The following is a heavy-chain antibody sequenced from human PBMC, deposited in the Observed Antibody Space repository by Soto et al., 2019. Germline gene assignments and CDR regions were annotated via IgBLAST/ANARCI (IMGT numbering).Heavy chain of an antibody. CDR2: IYYSGST. CDR1: GGSVSSGSYY. CDR3: ARGRAYRGSYYDNAFEI. J-gene: IGHJ3*02. Sequence: PSETLSLTCTVSGGSVSSGSYYWSWIRQPPGKGLEWIGYIYYSGSTNYNPSLKSRVTISVDTSKNQFSLKLSSVTAADTAVYYCARGRAYRGSYYDNAFEIWGQGTMVTVSS. D-gene: IGHD1-26*01. V-gene: IGHV4-61*01.